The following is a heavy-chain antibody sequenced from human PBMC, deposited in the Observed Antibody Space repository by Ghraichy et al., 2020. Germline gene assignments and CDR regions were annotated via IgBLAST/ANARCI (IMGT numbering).Heavy chain of an antibody. CDR3: AESSTSSLYYGMDV. V-gene: IGHV1-58*01. Sequence: SVKVSCKASGFTFTSSAVQWVRQARGQRLEWIGWIVVGSGNTNYAQKFQERVTITRDMSTSTAYMELSSLRSEDTAVYYCAESSTSSLYYGMDVWGQGTTVTVSS. CDR1: GFTFTSSA. D-gene: IGHD2-2*01. J-gene: IGHJ6*02. CDR2: IVVGSGNT.